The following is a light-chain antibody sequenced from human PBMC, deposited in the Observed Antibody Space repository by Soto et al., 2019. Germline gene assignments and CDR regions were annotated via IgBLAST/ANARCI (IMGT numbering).Light chain of an antibody. CDR1: QSISSW. V-gene: IGKV1-5*01. J-gene: IGKJ1*01. CDR2: DAS. CDR3: QQYNSYPWT. Sequence: DIQMTQSPSTLSASVGDRVTITCRASQSISSWLAWYQQKPGKAPKLLIYDASSVESGVPSRFSGSGSGTEFTLTISNLQTDDFATYYCQQYNSYPWTVGQGTKVEIK.